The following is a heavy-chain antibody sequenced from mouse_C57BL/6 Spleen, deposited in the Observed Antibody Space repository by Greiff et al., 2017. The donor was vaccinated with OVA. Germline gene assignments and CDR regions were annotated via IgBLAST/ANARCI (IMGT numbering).Heavy chain of an antibody. CDR1: GYAFSGYW. V-gene: IGHV1-80*01. D-gene: IGHD3-1*01. CDR2: IYPGDGDT. CDR3: ARRAFFAY. J-gene: IGHJ3*01. Sequence: VKLMESGAELVKPGASVKISCKASGYAFSGYWMNWVKQRPGKGLEWIGQIYPGDGDTNYNGKFKGKATLTADKSSSTAYMQLSSLTSEDSAVYFCARRAFFAYWGQGTLVTVSA.